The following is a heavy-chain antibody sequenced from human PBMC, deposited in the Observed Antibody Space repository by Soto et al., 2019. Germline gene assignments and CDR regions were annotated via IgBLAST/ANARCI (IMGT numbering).Heavy chain of an antibody. Sequence: GASVKVSCKASGYTFTSYDINWVRQATGQGLEWMGWMNPNSGNTGYAQKFQGRVTMTRNTSISTAYMELSSLRSEDTAVYYCARVSGYDYSSSGWYLGWFDPWGQGTLVTVS. CDR2: MNPNSGNT. J-gene: IGHJ5*02. CDR1: GYTFTSYD. CDR3: ARVSGYDYSSSGWYLGWFDP. D-gene: IGHD6-19*01. V-gene: IGHV1-8*01.